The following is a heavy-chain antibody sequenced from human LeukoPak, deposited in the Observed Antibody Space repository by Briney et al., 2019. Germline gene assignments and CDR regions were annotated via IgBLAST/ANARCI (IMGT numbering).Heavy chain of an antibody. J-gene: IGHJ4*02. CDR1: GGSISSSSYY. D-gene: IGHD3-10*01. Sequence: PSETLSLTCTVSGGSISSSSYYWSWIRQPPGKGLEWIGYISYTGSTTYNSSLKSRVTISLDTSQNQFSLKLTSVTPADTAVYYCARTAKYYYGSETYYFFDCWGQGTLVTVSS. CDR2: ISYTGST. CDR3: ARTAKYYYGSETYYFFDC. V-gene: IGHV4-61*01.